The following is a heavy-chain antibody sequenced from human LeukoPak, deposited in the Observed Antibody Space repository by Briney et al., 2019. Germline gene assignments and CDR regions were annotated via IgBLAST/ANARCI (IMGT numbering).Heavy chain of an antibody. Sequence: PSETLSLTCTVSGYSISSGYYWGWIRQPPGKGLEWIRSIYHSGSTYYNPPLKSRVTISVDTSKNQFSLKLSSVTAADTAVYYCARGAEVPAAPDFFDYWGQGTLVTVSS. D-gene: IGHD2-2*01. CDR2: IYHSGST. J-gene: IGHJ4*02. V-gene: IGHV4-38-2*02. CDR1: GYSISSGYY. CDR3: ARGAEVPAAPDFFDY.